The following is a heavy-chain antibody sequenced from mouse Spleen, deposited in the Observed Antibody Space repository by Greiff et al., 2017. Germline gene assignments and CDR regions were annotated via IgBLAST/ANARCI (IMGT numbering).Heavy chain of an antibody. J-gene: IGHJ3*01. CDR3: TPFAY. Sequence: DVQLVESGGGLVKPGGSLKLSCAASGFTFSSYTMSWVRQTPEKRLEWVATISSGGSYTYYPDSVKGRFTISRDNAKNTLYLQMSSLKSEDTAMYYCTPFAYWGQGTLVTVSA. CDR1: GFTFSSYT. V-gene: IGHV5-6-4*01. CDR2: ISSGGSYT.